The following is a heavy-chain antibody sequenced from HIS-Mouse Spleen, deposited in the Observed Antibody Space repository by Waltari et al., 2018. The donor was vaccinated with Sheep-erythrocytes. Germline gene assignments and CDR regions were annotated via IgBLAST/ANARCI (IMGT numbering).Heavy chain of an antibody. V-gene: IGHV3-30*18. CDR1: GFTFSSYG. CDR3: AKVRTVNYWYFDL. Sequence: QVQLVESGGGVVQPGRSLRLSCAASGFTFSSYGMHWVSQAPGKGLEWVAVISYYGSNKYYADSVKGRFTISRDNSKNTLYLQMNSLRAEDTAVYYCAKVRTVNYWYFDLWGRGTLVTVSS. CDR2: ISYYGSNK. D-gene: IGHD1-1*01. J-gene: IGHJ2*01.